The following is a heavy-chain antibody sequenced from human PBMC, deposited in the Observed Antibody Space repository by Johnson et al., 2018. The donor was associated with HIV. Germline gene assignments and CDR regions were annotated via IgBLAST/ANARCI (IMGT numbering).Heavy chain of an antibody. CDR1: GFTVSSNY. Sequence: VQLVESGGGLVQPGGSLRLSCAASGFTVSSNYMSWVRQAPGKGLEWVSIIYSGGRTYYADSVTGRFTISRDNSENTLYLQMNSLRAEDTAVYYCANLAGSDAFDIWGQGTMVTVSS. J-gene: IGHJ3*02. D-gene: IGHD3-10*01. CDR2: IYSGGRT. CDR3: ANLAGSDAFDI. V-gene: IGHV3-66*01.